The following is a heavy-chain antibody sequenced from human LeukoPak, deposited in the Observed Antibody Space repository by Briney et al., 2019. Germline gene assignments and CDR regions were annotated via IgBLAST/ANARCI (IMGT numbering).Heavy chain of an antibody. Sequence: SETLSLTCTVSGGSISSYYWSWIRQPPGKGLEWIGYIYYSGSTNYNPSLKSRVTISVDTSKNQFSLKLSSVTAADTAVYYCARAYCSGGSCYSDYWAREPWSPSPQ. CDR1: GGSISSYY. V-gene: IGHV4-59*01. J-gene: IGHJ4*02. CDR2: IYYSGST. D-gene: IGHD2-15*01. CDR3: ARAYCSGGSCYSDY.